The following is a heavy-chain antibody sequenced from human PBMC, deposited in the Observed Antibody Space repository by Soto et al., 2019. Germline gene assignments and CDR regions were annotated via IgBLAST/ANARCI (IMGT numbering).Heavy chain of an antibody. V-gene: IGHV4-34*01. D-gene: IGHD5-12*01. CDR3: ASSRWIYYMDV. CDR1: GGSFSGFY. Sequence: SQPLSLTYAVDGGSFSGFYWSWIRQPPGKGLEWIGEINHSGSTNYNPSLKSRVTISVDTSKNQFSLKLSSVTAADTAVYYCASSRWIYYMDVWGKGTTVTVSS. CDR2: INHSGST. J-gene: IGHJ6*03.